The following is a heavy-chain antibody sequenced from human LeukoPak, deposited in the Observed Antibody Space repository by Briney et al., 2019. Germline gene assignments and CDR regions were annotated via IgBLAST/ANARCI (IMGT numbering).Heavy chain of an antibody. CDR1: GGPFSGYY. Sequence: SETLSLTCAVYGGPFSGYYWSWIRQPPGKGLEWIGEINHSGSTNYNPSLKSRVTISVDTSKNQFSLKLSSVTAADTAVYYCARTSIYYDSSGYHSWGQGTLVTVSS. D-gene: IGHD3-22*01. V-gene: IGHV4-34*01. CDR2: INHSGST. CDR3: ARTSIYYDSSGYHS. J-gene: IGHJ4*02.